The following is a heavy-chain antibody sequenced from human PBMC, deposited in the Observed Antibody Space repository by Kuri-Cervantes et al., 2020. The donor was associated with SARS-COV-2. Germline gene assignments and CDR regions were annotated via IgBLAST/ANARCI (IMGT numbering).Heavy chain of an antibody. CDR3: ARILDGDYGAANYYYYYYMDV. CDR2: IFSKDEK. V-gene: IGHV2-26*01. J-gene: IGHJ6*03. Sequence: SGPTLVKPTETLTLTCTFSGFSLSNARVGVSWIRQPPGKALEWLAHIFSKDEKSYSTSLKSRLTISKDTTKSQVVLTMTNMEPVDTATYYWARILDGDYGAANYYYYYYMDVWGKGTTVTVSS. CDR1: GFSLSNARVG. D-gene: IGHD4-17*01.